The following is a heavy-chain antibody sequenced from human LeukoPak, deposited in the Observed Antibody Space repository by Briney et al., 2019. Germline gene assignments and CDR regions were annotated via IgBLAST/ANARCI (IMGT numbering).Heavy chain of an antibody. V-gene: IGHV3-33*01. CDR1: GFTFSSYG. CDR2: IWSDGSNK. Sequence: PGGSLRLSCAASGFTFSSYGMHWVRQAPGKGLEWVAVIWSDGSNKYCADSVKGRFTISRDNSKNTLYLQMNSLRAEDTAVYYCARTGYCSSTSCYKSFDYWGQGTLVTVSS. J-gene: IGHJ4*02. CDR3: ARTGYCSSTSCYKSFDY. D-gene: IGHD2-2*02.